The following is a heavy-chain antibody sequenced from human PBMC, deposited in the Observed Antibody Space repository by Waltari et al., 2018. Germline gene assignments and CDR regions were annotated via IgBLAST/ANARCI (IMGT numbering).Heavy chain of an antibody. CDR2: ISYDGSNK. CDR1: GFTFSSYA. V-gene: IGHV3-30-3*01. J-gene: IGHJ3*02. Sequence: QVQLVESGGGVVQPGRSLRLSCAASGFTFSSYAMHWVRQAPGKGLEWVAVISYDGSNKYYADSVRGRFTISRDNSKNTLYLQMNSLRAEDTAVYYCARDGFYYYGSGSYYNRRPTVNDAFDIWGQGTMVTVSS. D-gene: IGHD3-10*01. CDR3: ARDGFYYYGSGSYYNRRPTVNDAFDI.